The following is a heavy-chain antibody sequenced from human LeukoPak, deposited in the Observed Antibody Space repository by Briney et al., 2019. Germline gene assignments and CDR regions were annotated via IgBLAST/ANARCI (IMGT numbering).Heavy chain of an antibody. D-gene: IGHD2-2*01. Sequence: ASVKVACKASGGTFSSYALSWVRQAPGQGREWMGGSIPIFGTAHYAQKFHGRVPITAAGATSTASLGLRSLRPEATAVYYYARFLLSSPNAYYYGMDVWGQGTTVTVSS. CDR2: SIPIFGTA. J-gene: IGHJ6*02. V-gene: IGHV1-69*01. CDR1: GGTFSSYA. CDR3: ARFLLSSPNAYYYGMDV.